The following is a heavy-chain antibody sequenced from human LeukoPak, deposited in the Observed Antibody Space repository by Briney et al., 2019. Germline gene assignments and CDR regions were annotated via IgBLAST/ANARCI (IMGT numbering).Heavy chain of an antibody. CDR3: ARTGSKNAGFDY. J-gene: IGHJ4*02. Sequence: GGSLRLSCAASGFTFSSYAMSWVRQAPGKGLEWVSAISGSGGSTYYADSVKGQFTISRDNSKNTLYLQMNSLRAEDTAVYYCARTGSKNAGFDYWGQGTLVTVSS. V-gene: IGHV3-23*01. D-gene: IGHD3-10*01. CDR2: ISGSGGST. CDR1: GFTFSSYA.